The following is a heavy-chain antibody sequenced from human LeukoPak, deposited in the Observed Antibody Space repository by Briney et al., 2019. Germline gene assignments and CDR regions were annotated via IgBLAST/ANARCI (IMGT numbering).Heavy chain of an antibody. J-gene: IGHJ5*02. CDR2: INSDGTST. CDR1: GFTFSNYF. Sequence: PGGSLRLSCAASGFTFSNYFMHWVHQAPGKGLVWVSRINSDGTSTMYADSVKGRFTISRVNAKNMLYMQMNSLRDEDTAVYYCARRVDATRWFDPWGQGTLVTVSS. V-gene: IGHV3-74*03. D-gene: IGHD2-15*01. CDR3: ARRVDATRWFDP.